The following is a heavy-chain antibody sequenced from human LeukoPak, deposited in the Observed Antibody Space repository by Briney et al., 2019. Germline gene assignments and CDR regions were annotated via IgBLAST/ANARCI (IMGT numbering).Heavy chain of an antibody. CDR2: INPEKRDT. CDR3: AKKVRGPSHPLDF. Sequence: GASVKVSCKASGYTFTGYAIHWVRQAPGQGLEWMGWINPEKRDTGYAHKFQGRVIMTSDTSISTAYMELSSLRSDDTAVYYCAKKVRGPSHPLDFWGQGTLVTVSS. CDR1: GYTFTGYA. V-gene: IGHV1-2*02. D-gene: IGHD5-12*01. J-gene: IGHJ4*02.